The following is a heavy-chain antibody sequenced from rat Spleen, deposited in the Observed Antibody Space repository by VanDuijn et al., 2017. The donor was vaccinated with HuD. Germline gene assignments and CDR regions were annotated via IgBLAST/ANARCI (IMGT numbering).Heavy chain of an antibody. Sequence: EVQLVESDGGLVQPGRSLKLSCAASGFTFNDYYMAWVRQAPTKGLEWVATINYDGSSTNYRDSVKGRFTISRDNAKSTLYLQMDSLRSEDTATYYCARHSNWGFDYWGQGVLVTVSS. CDR3: ARHSNWGFDY. V-gene: IGHV5-7*01. CDR1: GFTFNDYY. D-gene: IGHD5-1*01. J-gene: IGHJ2*01. CDR2: INYDGSST.